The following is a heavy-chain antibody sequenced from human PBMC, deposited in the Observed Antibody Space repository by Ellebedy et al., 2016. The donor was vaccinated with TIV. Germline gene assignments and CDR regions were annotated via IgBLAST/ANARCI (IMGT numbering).Heavy chain of an antibody. V-gene: IGHV5-51*01. Sequence: GESLKISCKGSGYSFTNYWIAWVRQMPGKGLEWMGFINPSDSDARYSQSSQGQVTFSVDKSISTACMQWSSLKASDTAMYYCARRGTSADWFDPWGQGTLVTVSS. D-gene: IGHD3-10*01. CDR3: ARRGTSADWFDP. CDR2: INPSDSDA. J-gene: IGHJ5*02. CDR1: GYSFTNYW.